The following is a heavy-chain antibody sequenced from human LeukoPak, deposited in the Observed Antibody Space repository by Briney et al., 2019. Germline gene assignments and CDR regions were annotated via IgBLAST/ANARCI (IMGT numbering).Heavy chain of an antibody. CDR1: GYTFTSYD. J-gene: IGHJ4*02. D-gene: IGHD4-17*01. V-gene: IGHV1-8*01. Sequence: ASVKVSCKASGYTFTSYDINWVRQATGQGLEWMGWMNPNSGNTGYAQKFQGRVTMTRNTSISTAYMELSSLRSEDTAVYYGARVSDHYGDYNVIDYFDYWGQGTLVTVSS. CDR3: ARVSDHYGDYNVIDYFDY. CDR2: MNPNSGNT.